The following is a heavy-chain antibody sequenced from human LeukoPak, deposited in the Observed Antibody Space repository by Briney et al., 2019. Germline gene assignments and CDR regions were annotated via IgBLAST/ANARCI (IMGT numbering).Heavy chain of an antibody. V-gene: IGHV1-69*13. CDR1: GGTFSSYA. J-gene: IGHJ5*02. CDR3: ARQYQPLINWFDP. Sequence: GASVKVSCKASGGTFSSYAISWVRQAPGQGLEWMGGIIPIFGTANYAQKFQGRVTITADESTSTAYMELSSPRSEDTAVYYCARQYQPLINWFDPWGQGTLVTVSS. CDR2: IIPIFGTA. D-gene: IGHD2-2*01.